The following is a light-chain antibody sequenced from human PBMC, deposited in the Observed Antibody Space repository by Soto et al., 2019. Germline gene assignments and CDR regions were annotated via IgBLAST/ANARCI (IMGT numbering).Light chain of an antibody. CDR1: SSDVGGYNY. J-gene: IGLJ3*02. CDR2: DVS. CDR3: NSYAGSNNWV. V-gene: IGLV2-8*01. Sequence: QSALTQPASVSGSPGQSITISCTGTSSDVGGYNYVSWYQQHPGKAPKLMIYDVSKRPSGVPDRFSGSKSSNTASLTVSGLDAEDEEDYCCNSYAGSNNWVFGGGTKLTVL.